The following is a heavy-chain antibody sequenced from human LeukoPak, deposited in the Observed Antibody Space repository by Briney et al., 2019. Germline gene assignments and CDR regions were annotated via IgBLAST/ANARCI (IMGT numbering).Heavy chain of an antibody. J-gene: IGHJ4*02. Sequence: GGSLRLSCAASGFTFSSYSMNWVRQAPGKGLEWVSSISSSSSYINYADSVEGRFTISRDNAKNSLYLQMNSLGAEDTAVYYCARDLRSSGYYAFDYWGQGILVTVSS. D-gene: IGHD3-22*01. CDR1: GFTFSSYS. CDR2: ISSSSSYI. V-gene: IGHV3-21*01. CDR3: ARDLRSSGYYAFDY.